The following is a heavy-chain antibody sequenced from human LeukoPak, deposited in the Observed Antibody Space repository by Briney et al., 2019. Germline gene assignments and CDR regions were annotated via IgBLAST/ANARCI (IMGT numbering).Heavy chain of an antibody. J-gene: IGHJ4*02. CDR2: IYYSGST. CDR3: ARERSMDDILTGYYQYFDY. Sequence: SETLSLTCTVSGGSISSYYWSWIRQPPGKGLEWIGYIYYSGSTNYSPSLKSRVTISVDTSKNQFSLKLSSVTAADTAVYYCARERSMDDILTGYYQYFDYWGQGTLVTVSS. CDR1: GGSISSYY. D-gene: IGHD3-9*01. V-gene: IGHV4-59*01.